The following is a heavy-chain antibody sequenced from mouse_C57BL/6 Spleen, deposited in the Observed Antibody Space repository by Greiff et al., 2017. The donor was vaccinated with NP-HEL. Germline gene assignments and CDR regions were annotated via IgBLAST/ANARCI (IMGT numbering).Heavy chain of an antibody. CDR1: GYAFSSSW. J-gene: IGHJ1*03. CDR2: IYPGDGDT. CDR3: ARSHPGYFDV. V-gene: IGHV1-82*01. Sequence: VQRVESGPELVKPGASVKISCKASGYAFSSSWMNWVKQRPGKGLEWIGRIYPGDGDTNYNGKFKGKATLTADKSSSTAYMQLSSLTSEDSAVYFCARSHPGYFDVWGTGTTVTVSS.